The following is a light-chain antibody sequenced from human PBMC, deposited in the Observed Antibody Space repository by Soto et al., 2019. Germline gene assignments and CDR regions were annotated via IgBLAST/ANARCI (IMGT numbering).Light chain of an antibody. CDR3: LQYESYPPT. V-gene: IGKV1-16*02. J-gene: IGKJ4*01. CDR1: QVIRNS. Sequence: DIQMTQSPSSLSASVGDRVTITCRASQVIRNSLAWFQQKPGKVPKSLIYAASTLQSGVPSKFSGSGSGTDFTLTISSLQPEDFATYYCLQYESYPPTFGRGTKVDIK. CDR2: AAS.